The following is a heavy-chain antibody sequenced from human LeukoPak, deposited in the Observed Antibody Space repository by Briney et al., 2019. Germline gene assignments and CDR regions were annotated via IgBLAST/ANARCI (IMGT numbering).Heavy chain of an antibody. V-gene: IGHV1-3*01. CDR2: INAGNGNT. D-gene: IGHD6-6*01. CDR3: AKDSYDIAAAYYFDY. Sequence: ASVKVSCKASGYTFTSYAMHWVRQAPGQRLEWMGWINAGNGNTKYSQKFQGRVTITRDTSASTAYMELSSLRSEDTAVYYCAKDSYDIAAAYYFDYWGQGTLVTVSS. CDR1: GYTFTSYA. J-gene: IGHJ4*02.